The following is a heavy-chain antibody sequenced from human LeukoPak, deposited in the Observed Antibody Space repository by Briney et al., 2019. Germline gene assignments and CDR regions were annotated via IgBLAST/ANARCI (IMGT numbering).Heavy chain of an antibody. CDR1: GYTFTSYD. J-gene: IGHJ4*02. CDR3: ARGDRVFDWSSLPNT. V-gene: IGHV1-8*01. Sequence: ASVKASCKASGYTFTSYDINWVRQATGQGLEWMGWMNPNSGNTGYAQKFQGRVTMTRNTSISTAYMELSSLRSEDTAVYYCARGDRVFDWSSLPNTWGQGTLVTVSS. D-gene: IGHD3-9*01. CDR2: MNPNSGNT.